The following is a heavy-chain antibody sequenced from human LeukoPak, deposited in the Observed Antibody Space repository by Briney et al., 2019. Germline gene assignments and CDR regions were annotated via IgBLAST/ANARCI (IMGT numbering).Heavy chain of an antibody. V-gene: IGHV1-69*05. CDR1: GGTFSSYA. CDR3: ATTSKGYSSGWYLYFDY. CDR2: IIPIFGTA. Sequence: SVKVSCKASGGTFSSYAISWLRQAPGQGLEWMGRIIPIFGTANYAQKFQGRVTITTDESTSTAYMELSSLRSEDTAVYYCATTSKGYSSGWYLYFDYWGQGTLVTVSS. J-gene: IGHJ4*02. D-gene: IGHD6-19*01.